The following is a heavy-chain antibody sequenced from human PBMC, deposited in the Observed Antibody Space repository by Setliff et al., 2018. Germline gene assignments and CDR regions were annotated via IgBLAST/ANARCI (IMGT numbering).Heavy chain of an antibody. D-gene: IGHD3-3*01. CDR1: GGSISSYY. CDR3: ARSGYYDFWSGFLNDAFDI. V-gene: IGHV4-4*07. J-gene: IGHJ3*02. CDR2: IYTSGST. Sequence: SETLSLTCTVSGGSISSYYWSWIRQPPGKRLEWIGRIYTSGSTNYNPSLKSRVTISVDTSKNQFSLKLSSVTAADTAVYYCARSGYYDFWSGFLNDAFDIWGQGTMVTVSS.